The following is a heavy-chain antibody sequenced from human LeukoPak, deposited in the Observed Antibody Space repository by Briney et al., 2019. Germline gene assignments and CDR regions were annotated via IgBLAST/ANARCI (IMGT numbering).Heavy chain of an antibody. CDR3: ARENFWSGYSNWFDP. V-gene: IGHV4-59*01. CDR2: IYYSGST. D-gene: IGHD3-3*01. CDR1: GGSISSYY. J-gene: IGHJ5*02. Sequence: SETLSLTCTVSGGSISSYYWSWIRQPPGKGLEWIGYIYYSGSTNYNPSLKSRVTISVDTSKNPFSLKLSSVTAADTAVYYCARENFWSGYSNWFDPWGQGTLVTVSS.